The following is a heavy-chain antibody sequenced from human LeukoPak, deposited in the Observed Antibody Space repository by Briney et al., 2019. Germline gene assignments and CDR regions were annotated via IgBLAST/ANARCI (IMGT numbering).Heavy chain of an antibody. Sequence: SETLSLTCAGYGGSFSGYYWSWLRQPPGKGLEWVGEINHSGSTNYNPSLKSRVTISVDSSKNQFSLKLSSVTAADTAVYYCARGSGYYDILTGYYPAVYGMDVWGQGTTVTVSS. CDR2: INHSGST. CDR1: GGSFSGYY. D-gene: IGHD3-9*01. CDR3: ARGSGYYDILTGYYPAVYGMDV. J-gene: IGHJ6*02. V-gene: IGHV4-34*01.